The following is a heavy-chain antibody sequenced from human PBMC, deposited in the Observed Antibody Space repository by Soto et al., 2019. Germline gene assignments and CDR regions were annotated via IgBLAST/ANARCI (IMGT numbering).Heavy chain of an antibody. CDR1: GFTFSSYG. V-gene: IGHV3-30*18. Sequence: GGSLRLSCAASGFTFSSYGMHWVRQAPGKGLEWVAVISYDGSNKYYADSVKGRFTISRDNSKNTLYLQMNSLRAEDTAVYYCAKAGNWNYGEGVDYWGQGTLVTVSS. D-gene: IGHD1-7*01. CDR3: AKAGNWNYGEGVDY. CDR2: ISYDGSNK. J-gene: IGHJ4*02.